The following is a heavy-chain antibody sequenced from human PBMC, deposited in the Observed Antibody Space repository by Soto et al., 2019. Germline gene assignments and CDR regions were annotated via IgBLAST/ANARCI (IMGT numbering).Heavy chain of an antibody. CDR3: ARDGIVDDSSGYKTFVY. CDR1: GYTFTSYA. D-gene: IGHD3-22*01. Sequence: ASVKVSCKASGYTFTSYAMHWVRQAPGQRLEWMGWINAGNGNTKYSQKFQGRVTITRDTSASTAYMELSSLRSEDTAVYYCARDGIVDDSSGYKTFVYWGPGTLVTVSS. J-gene: IGHJ4*02. V-gene: IGHV1-3*01. CDR2: INAGNGNT.